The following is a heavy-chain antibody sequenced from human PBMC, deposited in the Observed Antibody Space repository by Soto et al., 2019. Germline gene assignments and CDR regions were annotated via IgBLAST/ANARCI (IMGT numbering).Heavy chain of an antibody. CDR1: GFSFSGYN. CDR2: ISGSSSYI. D-gene: IGHD3-22*01. Sequence: GGSLRLSCVASGFSFSGYNMNWVLQAPGKGLEWVSSISGSSSYIYYADSVKGRFTISRDNAKNSLYLQMNSLRAEDTAVYYCARVVYYDNSAFGLWGQGQWSPS. CDR3: ARVVYYDNSAFGL. J-gene: IGHJ3*01. V-gene: IGHV3-21*01.